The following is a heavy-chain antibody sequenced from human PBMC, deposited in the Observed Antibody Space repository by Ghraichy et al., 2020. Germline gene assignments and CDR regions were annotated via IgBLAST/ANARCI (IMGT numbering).Heavy chain of an antibody. CDR2: IKGDGSEK. J-gene: IGHJ6*02. CDR3: ARNGAGVAPAAAPYYYYCMDV. CDR1: EFTFSSYW. D-gene: IGHD2-2*01. V-gene: IGHV3-7*01. Sequence: GGSLRLSCAASEFTFSSYWMSWVRQAPGKGLEWVANIKGDGSEKYYVDSVKGRFTISRDNAKDSLYLQMNSLRAEDTAVYYCARNGAGVAPAAAPYYYYCMDVWGQGTTVTVSS.